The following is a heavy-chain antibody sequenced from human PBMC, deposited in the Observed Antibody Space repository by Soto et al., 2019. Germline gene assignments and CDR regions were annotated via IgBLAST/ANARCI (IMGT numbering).Heavy chain of an antibody. J-gene: IGHJ4*02. V-gene: IGHV4-59*01. Sequence: PSGTLSLTCTVSGASMNNYYGSWVRQPPGKGLEWIGYMFYSGGSNSNPSLKGRVTIPVDTSKNQISLKLTSVTAADTAVYYCVRSGHSFGGAMWGQGTLSTVS. CDR1: GASMNNYY. D-gene: IGHD3-16*01. CDR2: MFYSGGS. CDR3: VRSGHSFGGAM.